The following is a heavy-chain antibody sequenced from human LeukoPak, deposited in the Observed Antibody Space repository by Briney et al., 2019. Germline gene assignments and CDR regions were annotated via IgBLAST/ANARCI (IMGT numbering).Heavy chain of an antibody. Sequence: GGSLRLSCAASGFTFSSYSMNWVRQAPGKGLEWVSSISSSSSYIYYADSVKGRFTISRDNAKNSLYLQMNSLRAEDTAVYYCASSSGDGDWFGPWGQGTLVTVSS. D-gene: IGHD7-27*01. J-gene: IGHJ5*02. V-gene: IGHV3-21*01. CDR3: ASSSGDGDWFGP. CDR2: ISSSSSYI. CDR1: GFTFSSYS.